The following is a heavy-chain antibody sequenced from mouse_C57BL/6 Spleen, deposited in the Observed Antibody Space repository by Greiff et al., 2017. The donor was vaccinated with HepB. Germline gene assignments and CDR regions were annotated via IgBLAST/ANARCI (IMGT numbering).Heavy chain of an antibody. J-gene: IGHJ2*01. CDR1: GYTFTSYG. CDR2: IYPRSGNT. V-gene: IGHV1-81*01. D-gene: IGHD1-1*01. CDR3: ARGITTVVATDLFDY. Sequence: QVHVKQSGAELARPGASVKLSCKASGYTFTSYGISWVKQRTGQGLEWIGEIYPRSGNTYYNEKFKGKATLTADKSSSTAYMELRSLTSEDSAVYFCARGITTVVATDLFDYWGQGTTLTVSS.